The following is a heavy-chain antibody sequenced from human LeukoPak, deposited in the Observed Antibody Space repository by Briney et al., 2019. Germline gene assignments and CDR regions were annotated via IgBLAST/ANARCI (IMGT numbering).Heavy chain of an antibody. CDR1: GGSISSSSYY. Sequence: PSETQSLTCTVSGGSISSSSYYWGWIRQPPGKGLEWIGSIYYSGSTYYNPSLKSRVTISVDTSKNQFSLKLSSVTAADTAVYYCARLPGYYDSSGYYDDAFDIWGQGTMVTVSS. CDR3: ARLPGYYDSSGYYDDAFDI. J-gene: IGHJ3*02. V-gene: IGHV4-39*07. D-gene: IGHD3-22*01. CDR2: IYYSGST.